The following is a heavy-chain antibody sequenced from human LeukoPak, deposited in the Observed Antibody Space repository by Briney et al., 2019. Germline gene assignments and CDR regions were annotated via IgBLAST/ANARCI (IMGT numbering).Heavy chain of an antibody. CDR3: ARGPSINNYFDY. Sequence: SVKVSCKASGYTFTDYHMHWVRQAPGQGLEWMGWINPNSGGTNYAQKFQGRVTMTRDTSISTAYMELSRLRSDDTAVYYCARGPSINNYFDYWGQGTLVTVSS. V-gene: IGHV1-2*02. D-gene: IGHD2/OR15-2a*01. J-gene: IGHJ4*02. CDR1: GYTFTDYH. CDR2: INPNSGGT.